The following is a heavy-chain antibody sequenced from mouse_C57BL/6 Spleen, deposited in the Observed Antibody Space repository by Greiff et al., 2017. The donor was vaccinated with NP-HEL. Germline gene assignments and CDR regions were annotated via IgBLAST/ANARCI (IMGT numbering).Heavy chain of an antibody. CDR2: IYPGDGDT. D-gene: IGHD2-1*01. Sequence: QVQLQQSGAELVKPGASVKISCKASGYAFSSYWMNWVKQRPGQGLEWIGQIYPGDGDTNYNGKFKGKATLTADKSSSTAYMQLSSLTSEDSAVYFCARSIYYYPGYAMDYWGQGTSVTVSS. CDR1: GYAFSSYW. J-gene: IGHJ4*01. V-gene: IGHV1-80*01. CDR3: ARSIYYYPGYAMDY.